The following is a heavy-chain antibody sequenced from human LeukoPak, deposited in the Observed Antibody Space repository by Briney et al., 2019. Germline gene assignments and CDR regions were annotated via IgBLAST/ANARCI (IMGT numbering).Heavy chain of an antibody. J-gene: IGHJ4*02. D-gene: IGHD3-22*01. CDR3: AKARYYDSSGYDY. Sequence: GGSLRLSCAASGFTFDDYAMHWVRQDPGKGLEWVSLISWDGGSTYYADSVKGRFTISRDNSKNSLYLQMNSLRAEDTALYYCAKARYYDSSGYDYWGQGTLVTVSS. CDR1: GFTFDDYA. V-gene: IGHV3-43D*03. CDR2: ISWDGGST.